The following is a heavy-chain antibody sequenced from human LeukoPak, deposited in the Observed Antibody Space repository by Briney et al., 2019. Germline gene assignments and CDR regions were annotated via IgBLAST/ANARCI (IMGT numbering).Heavy chain of an antibody. Sequence: PGGSLRLSCAASGFTFSSYAMSWVRQAPGKGLEWVSAISGSGGSTYYADSVKGRFTISRDNSKNTLYLQMNSLRAEDTAVYYCAKDPSSGWYDFTGNYYYGMDVWGQGTTVTVSS. D-gene: IGHD6-19*01. CDR3: AKDPSSGWYDFTGNYYYGMDV. J-gene: IGHJ6*02. V-gene: IGHV3-23*01. CDR1: GFTFSSYA. CDR2: ISGSGGST.